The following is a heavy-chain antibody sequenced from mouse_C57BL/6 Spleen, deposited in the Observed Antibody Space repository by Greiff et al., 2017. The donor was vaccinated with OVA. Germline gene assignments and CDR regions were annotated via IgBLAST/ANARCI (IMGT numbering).Heavy chain of an antibody. D-gene: IGHD2-5*01. Sequence: VKVVESGTELVKPGASVKLSCKASGYTFTSYWMHWVKQRPGQGLEWIGNINPSNGGTNYNEKFKSKATLTVDKSSSTAYMQLSSLTSEDSAVYYCAREEFYSNYGYAMDYWGQGTSVTVSS. V-gene: IGHV1-53*01. CDR1: GYTFTSYW. CDR3: AREEFYSNYGYAMDY. J-gene: IGHJ4*01. CDR2: INPSNGGT.